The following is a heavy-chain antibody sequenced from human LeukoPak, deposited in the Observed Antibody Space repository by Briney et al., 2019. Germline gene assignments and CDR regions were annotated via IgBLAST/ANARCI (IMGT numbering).Heavy chain of an antibody. CDR1: GFTFRKYG. CDR3: ARDITSSWYDY. D-gene: IGHD6-13*01. Sequence: GGSLRLSCAASGFTFRKYGMHCVRQAPGKGLEWVAVIWYDGSNQYYADSVKGRFTISRDNSKNTLYLQMNSLRAEDTAVYYCARDITSSWYDYWGQGTLVTVSS. J-gene: IGHJ4*02. CDR2: IWYDGSNQ. V-gene: IGHV3-33*01.